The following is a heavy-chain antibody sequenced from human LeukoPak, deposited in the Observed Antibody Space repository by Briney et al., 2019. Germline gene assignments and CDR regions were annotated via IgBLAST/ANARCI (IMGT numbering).Heavy chain of an antibody. CDR3: ASPVIAAAGRGAFNI. CDR1: GGTFSSYA. D-gene: IGHD6-13*01. Sequence: SVKVSCKASGGTFSSYAVNWVRQAPGQGLEWMGGIIPIFGTPDYAQKFQGRVTIIRDESTSTAHMELSSLRSEDTAVYYCASPVIAAAGRGAFNIWGQGTMVTVSS. V-gene: IGHV1-69*05. J-gene: IGHJ3*02. CDR2: IIPIFGTP.